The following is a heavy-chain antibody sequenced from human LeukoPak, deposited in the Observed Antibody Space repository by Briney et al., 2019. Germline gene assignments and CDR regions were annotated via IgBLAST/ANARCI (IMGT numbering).Heavy chain of an antibody. D-gene: IGHD6-6*01. V-gene: IGHV3-21*01. CDR2: ISSSSSYI. Sequence: GGSLRLSCAASGFTFSSYSMNWDRQAPGKGLEWVSSISSSSSYIYYADSVKGRFTISRDNAKNSLYLQMNSLTAEDTAVYYCARDRIEYSSASPWFDPWGQGTLVTVSS. J-gene: IGHJ5*02. CDR1: GFTFSSYS. CDR3: ARDRIEYSSASPWFDP.